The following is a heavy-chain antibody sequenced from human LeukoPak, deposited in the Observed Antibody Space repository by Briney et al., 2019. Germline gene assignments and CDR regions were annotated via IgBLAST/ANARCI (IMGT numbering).Heavy chain of an antibody. Sequence: GGSLRLSCAASGFTVSSNYMSWVRQAPGKGLEWVSVIYSGGSTYYADSVEGRFTISRDNSKNTLYLQMNSLRAEDTAVYYCARVSKVVVPAARDYYYMDVWGKGTTVTVSS. J-gene: IGHJ6*03. CDR1: GFTVSSNY. V-gene: IGHV3-66*02. D-gene: IGHD2-2*01. CDR3: ARVSKVVVPAARDYYYMDV. CDR2: IYSGGST.